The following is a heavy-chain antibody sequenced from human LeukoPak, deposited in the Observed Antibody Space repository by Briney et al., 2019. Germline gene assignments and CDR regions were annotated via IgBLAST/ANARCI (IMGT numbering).Heavy chain of an antibody. J-gene: IGHJ6*03. D-gene: IGHD2-2*01. V-gene: IGHV1-46*01. CDR1: GYTFTSYY. CDR3: ARDNCSSTSCYQYYYYYMDV. CDR2: INPSGGST. Sequence: ASVKVSCKASGYTFTSYYMHWVRQAPGQGLEWMGIINPSGGSTSYGQRFQGRVTMTRDTSTSTAYMELSSLRSEDTAVYYCARDNCSSTSCYQYYYYYMDVWGKGTTVTISS.